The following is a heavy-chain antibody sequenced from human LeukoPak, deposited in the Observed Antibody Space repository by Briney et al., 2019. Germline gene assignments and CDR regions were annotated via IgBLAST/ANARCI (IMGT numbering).Heavy chain of an antibody. Sequence: GGSLRLSCAASGFTFSSYAMHWVRQAPGKGLEWVAVISYDGSNKYYADSVKGRFTISRDNSKNTLYLQMNSLRAEDTAVYYCARDPPGIAAAGYYYYYGMDVWGQGTTVTVSS. CDR3: ARDPPGIAAAGYYYYYGMDV. V-gene: IGHV3-30*14. CDR1: GFTFSSYA. J-gene: IGHJ6*02. CDR2: ISYDGSNK. D-gene: IGHD6-13*01.